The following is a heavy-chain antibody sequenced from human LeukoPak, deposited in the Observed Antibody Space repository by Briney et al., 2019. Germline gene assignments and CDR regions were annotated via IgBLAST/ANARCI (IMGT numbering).Heavy chain of an antibody. CDR2: IIPIFGTA. V-gene: IGHV1-69*05. CDR3: ARELRRYDSSGYEDF. D-gene: IGHD3-22*01. J-gene: IGHJ4*02. Sequence: ASVKVSCKAPGGTFSSYAISWVRQAPGQGLEWMGGIIPIFGTANYAQKFQGRVTITTDESTSTAYMELSSLRSEDTAVYYCARELRRYDSSGYEDFWGQGTLVTVSS. CDR1: GGTFSSYA.